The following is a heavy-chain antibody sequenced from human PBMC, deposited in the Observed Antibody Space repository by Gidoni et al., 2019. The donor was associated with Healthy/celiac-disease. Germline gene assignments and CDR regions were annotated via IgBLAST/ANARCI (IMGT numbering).Heavy chain of an antibody. CDR1: GGPFSSYA. CDR3: ARVRYGSSWFFDY. D-gene: IGHD6-13*01. CDR2: IILFFGTA. J-gene: IGHJ4*02. V-gene: IGHV1-69*01. Sequence: QVQLVQSGAEVKKPASSVMVYCKASGGPFSSYAISWVRQAPGQGLEWTGGIILFFGTASYAQKFQGRVTITADESTSTADMELSSLRSEGTAVYYCARVRYGSSWFFDYWGQGTLVTVSS.